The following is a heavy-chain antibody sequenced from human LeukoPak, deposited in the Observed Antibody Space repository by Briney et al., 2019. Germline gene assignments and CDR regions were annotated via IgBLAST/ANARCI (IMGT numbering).Heavy chain of an antibody. D-gene: IGHD3-10*01. J-gene: IGHJ4*02. CDR2: ISGSGGST. CDR1: GFTFSSYA. CDR3: ANIWFGESIVG. V-gene: IGHV3-23*01. Sequence: GGSLRLSCAASGFTFSSYAMSWVRQAPGKGLEWVSAISGSGGSTYYADSVKGRFTISRDNSKNTLYLQMNSLRAEDTAVYYCANIWFGESIVGWGQGTLVTVSS.